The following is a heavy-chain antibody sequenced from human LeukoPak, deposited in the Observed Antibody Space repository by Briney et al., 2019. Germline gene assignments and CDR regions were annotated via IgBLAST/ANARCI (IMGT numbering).Heavy chain of an antibody. J-gene: IGHJ3*01. CDR3: AMKAVPRPRLHDAFDF. D-gene: IGHD5-24*01. CDR1: GFTVSSNY. Sequence: GGSLRLSCAASGFTVSSNYMSWVRQAPGKGLEWVSVIYSGGSTYYADSVKGRFTISRDNSKNPLYLQMNSLRADDTAVYYCAMKAVPRPRLHDAFDFWGQGTVVSVSS. V-gene: IGHV3-53*01. CDR2: IYSGGST.